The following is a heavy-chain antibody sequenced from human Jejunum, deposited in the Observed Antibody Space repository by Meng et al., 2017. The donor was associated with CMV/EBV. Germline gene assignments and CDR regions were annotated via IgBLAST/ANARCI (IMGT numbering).Heavy chain of an antibody. D-gene: IGHD2-2*02. CDR1: YA. V-gene: IGHV1-69*01. J-gene: IGHJ5*02. CDR3: ARDRTCNSPVCYKVGLGWFDP. CDR2: IFPMFETT. Sequence: YAYRWVRKAHGKGLEWMGGIFPMFETTNYAQKFQGRVTITADESTSTVYMSLSSLRSEDTAVYYCARDRTCNSPVCYKVGLGWFDPWGQGTLVTVSS.